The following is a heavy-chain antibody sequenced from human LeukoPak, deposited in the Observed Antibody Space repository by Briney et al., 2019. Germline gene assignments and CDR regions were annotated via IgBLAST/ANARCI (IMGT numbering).Heavy chain of an antibody. CDR2: ISGSGGST. Sequence: PGGSLRLSCAASGFTFSSYAMSWVRQAPGKGLEWVSAISGSGGSTYYADSVKGRFTISRDNSKNTLYLQMNSLRAEDTAVYYCAKSAAGTLVWGNWFDPWGQGTLVTVSS. J-gene: IGHJ5*02. CDR1: GFTFSSYA. CDR3: AKSAAGTLVWGNWFDP. V-gene: IGHV3-23*01. D-gene: IGHD6-13*01.